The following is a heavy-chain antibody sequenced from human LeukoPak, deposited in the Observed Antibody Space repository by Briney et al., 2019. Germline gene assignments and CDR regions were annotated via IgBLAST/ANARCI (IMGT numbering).Heavy chain of an antibody. V-gene: IGHV1-69*02. CDR2: ILSMVGLA. D-gene: IGHD6-13*01. J-gene: IGHJ4*02. Sequence: SVKLSCKPSAPTFSSYTIGWVRQAPGEGLERMGRILSMVGLANYAQKFQGRVTITADKSTSKAYMERSSLRSEDTAVYYSAIHLSPGIAAGAFDYWGQGTLVTVSS. CDR3: AIHLSPGIAAGAFDY. CDR1: APTFSSYT.